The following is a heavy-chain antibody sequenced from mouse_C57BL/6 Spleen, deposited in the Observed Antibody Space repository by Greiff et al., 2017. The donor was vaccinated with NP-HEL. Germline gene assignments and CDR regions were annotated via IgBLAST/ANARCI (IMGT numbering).Heavy chain of an antibody. CDR3: ARRVGRGGFDY. J-gene: IGHJ2*01. D-gene: IGHD4-1*01. V-gene: IGHV1-80*01. CDR1: GYAFSSYW. CDR2: IYPGDGDT. Sequence: QVQLQQSGAELVKPGASVKISCKASGYAFSSYWLNWVKQRPGKGLEWIGQIYPGDGDTNYNGKFKGKATLTADKSSSTAYMQLSSLTSEDSAVYFCARRVGRGGFDYWGQGTTLTVSS.